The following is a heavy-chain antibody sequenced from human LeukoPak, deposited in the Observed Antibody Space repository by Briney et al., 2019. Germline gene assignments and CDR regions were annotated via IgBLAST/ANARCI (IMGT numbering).Heavy chain of an antibody. V-gene: IGHV3-11*04. CDR2: ISKSGSTI. Sequence: GGSLRLSCAASGFTFSDYYLSWIRQAPGKELEWVSYISKSGSTISYADSVKGRFTIPRDNAKNSLFLQMSGLRAEDTAVYYCSRSLDYWGQGALVTVSS. CDR3: SRSLDY. CDR1: GFTFSDYY. J-gene: IGHJ4*02.